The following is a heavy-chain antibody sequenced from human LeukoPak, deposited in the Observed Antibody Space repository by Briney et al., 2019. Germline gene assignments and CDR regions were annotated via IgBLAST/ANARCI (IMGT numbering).Heavy chain of an antibody. D-gene: IGHD2/OR15-2a*01. Sequence: SETLSLTCTVSGGSISTYYWSWIRQPPGKGLEWIGYLYYSGSTTYSPSLKSRVTMSVDTSKSQFSLKLNSVTAADTAIYYCARVRGTFETDWGRGTLVTVSS. CDR2: LYYSGST. J-gene: IGHJ1*01. CDR1: GGSISTYY. V-gene: IGHV4-59*01. CDR3: ARVRGTFETD.